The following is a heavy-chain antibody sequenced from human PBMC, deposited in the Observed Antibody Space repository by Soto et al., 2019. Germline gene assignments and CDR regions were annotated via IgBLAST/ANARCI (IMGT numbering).Heavy chain of an antibody. Sequence: SETLSLTCAVSGGSIGGVGYSWSWIRQPPGGGLEWIGYMYHSGTFLKSPSLKTRLTMSLDMSKNQFSLTLNSMTAADTAVYYCARAQFYSGSGNYNNLMFDAWGQGIQVPSPQ. CDR3: ARAQFYSGSGNYNNLMFDA. D-gene: IGHD3-10*01. J-gene: IGHJ5*02. V-gene: IGHV4-30-2*01. CDR1: GGSIGGVGYS. CDR2: MYHSGTF.